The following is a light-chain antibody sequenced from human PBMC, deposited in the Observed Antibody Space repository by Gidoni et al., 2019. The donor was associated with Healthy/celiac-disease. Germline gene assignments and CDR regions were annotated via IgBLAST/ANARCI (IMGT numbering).Light chain of an antibody. Sequence: GQRVTISCSGSSANIGSNYVYLYQQLPGTAPKLLIHSSNQLPSGVPDRFSGSKSGTSASLAISWLRSEDEADYYCAAWDDILSGWVFGGGTKLTVL. V-gene: IGLV1-47*02. CDR3: AAWDDILSGWV. CDR2: SSN. CDR1: SANIGSNY. J-gene: IGLJ3*02.